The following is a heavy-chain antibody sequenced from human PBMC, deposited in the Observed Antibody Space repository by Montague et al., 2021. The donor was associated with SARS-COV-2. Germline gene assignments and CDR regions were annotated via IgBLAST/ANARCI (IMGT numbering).Heavy chain of an antibody. J-gene: IGHJ4*02. V-gene: IGHV4-59*10. Sequence: SETLSLTCAVSGGSITGFSWSWVRQPAGKGLEWIGRVTTSGTTNYSPSRRSRVTMSVDTSKNQFSLNLNPVTAADTAISYCARTPTRPLSLDSWGQGTLVTVSS. CDR3: ARTPTRPLSLDS. D-gene: IGHD6-6*01. CDR1: GGSITGFS. CDR2: VTTSGTT.